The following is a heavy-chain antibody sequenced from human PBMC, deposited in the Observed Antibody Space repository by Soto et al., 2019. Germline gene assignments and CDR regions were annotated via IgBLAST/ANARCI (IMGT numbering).Heavy chain of an antibody. J-gene: IGHJ6*02. CDR2: IIPIFGTA. D-gene: IGHD6-19*01. Sequence: QVQLVQSGAEVKKPGSSVKVSCKASGGTFSSYAISWVRQAPGQGLEWMGGIIPIFGTANYAQKFQGRVTITADESTSTAYMELGSLGLGDTAVYYCARDSKIAAAWSGWYAGGYYYGMDVWGQGTTVTVSS. CDR3: ARDSKIAAAWSGWYAGGYYYGMDV. CDR1: GGTFSSYA. V-gene: IGHV1-69*01.